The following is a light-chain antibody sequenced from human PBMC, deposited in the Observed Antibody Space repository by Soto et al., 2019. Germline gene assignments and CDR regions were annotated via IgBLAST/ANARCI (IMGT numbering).Light chain of an antibody. Sequence: QSVLTQPPSASGSPGQSVTISCTGTSSDIGGYNYVSWYQQHPGKAPKLIIYDVSKRPSGVPDRFSGSKSGNTASLTVSGLQAEDEADYYCTSYAGSNNLVFAGGTQLTVL. J-gene: IGLJ3*02. CDR2: DVS. V-gene: IGLV2-8*01. CDR1: SSDIGGYNY. CDR3: TSYAGSNNLV.